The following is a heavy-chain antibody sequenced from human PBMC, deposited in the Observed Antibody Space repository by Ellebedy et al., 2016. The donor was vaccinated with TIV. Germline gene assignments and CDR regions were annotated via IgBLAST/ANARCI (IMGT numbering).Heavy chain of an antibody. D-gene: IGHD6-19*01. CDR3: ARDQRWEVAGSWGDRYYYYGMDV. Sequence: PGGSLRLSCAASRFTFSSYSMNWVRQAPGKGLEWVSSISSSSSYIYYADSVKGRFTISRDNAKNSLYLQMNSLRAEDTAVYYCARDQRWEVAGSWGDRYYYYGMDVWGQGTTVTVSS. J-gene: IGHJ6*02. CDR1: RFTFSSYS. CDR2: ISSSSSYI. V-gene: IGHV3-21*01.